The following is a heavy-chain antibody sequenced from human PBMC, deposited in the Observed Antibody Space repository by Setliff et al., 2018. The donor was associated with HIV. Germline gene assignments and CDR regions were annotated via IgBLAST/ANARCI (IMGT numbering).Heavy chain of an antibody. Sequence: PSETLSLTCAVFGGSFSDFYWGWIRQPPGKGLEWIGSIYHNGITYYNPSLKSRVTISVDTSKKQFSLKLTSVTAADTAVYYCARGGKVISDNWFDPWGQGTLVTVSS. V-gene: IGHV4-34*01. CDR3: ARGGKVISDNWFDP. CDR1: GGSFSDFY. J-gene: IGHJ5*02. CDR2: IYHNGIT. D-gene: IGHD3-22*01.